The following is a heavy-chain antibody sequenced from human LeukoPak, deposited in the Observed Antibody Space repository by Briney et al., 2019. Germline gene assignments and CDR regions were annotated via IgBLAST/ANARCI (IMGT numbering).Heavy chain of an antibody. CDR3: ARGLKPYPYYYDSSGGY. V-gene: IGHV1-46*01. J-gene: IGHJ4*02. D-gene: IGHD3-22*01. CDR1: GYTFTSYY. Sequence: ASVKVSCKASGYTFTSYYMHWVRQAPGLGLEWMGIINPSGGSTSYAQKFQGRVTMTRDTSTSTVYMELSSLRSEDTAVYYCARGLKPYPYYYDSSGGYWGQGTLVTVSS. CDR2: INPSGGST.